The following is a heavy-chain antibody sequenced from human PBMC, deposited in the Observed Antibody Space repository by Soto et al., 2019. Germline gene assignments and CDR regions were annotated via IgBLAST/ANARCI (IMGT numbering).Heavy chain of an antibody. J-gene: IGHJ4*02. D-gene: IGHD6-13*01. Sequence: SVKVSCKASGYTFTSYYMHWVRQAPGQGLEWMGIINPSGDSTRYAQKFQGRVTMTRDTSTTTVYMDLSSLRSEDTAVYYCARDSTTWAVDYWGQGTLVTVS. CDR2: INPSGDST. CDR3: ARDSTTWAVDY. V-gene: IGHV1-46*03. CDR1: GYTFTSYY.